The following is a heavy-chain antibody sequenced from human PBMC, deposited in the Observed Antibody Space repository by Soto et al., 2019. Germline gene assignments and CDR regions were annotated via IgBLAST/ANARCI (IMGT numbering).Heavy chain of an antibody. D-gene: IGHD2-2*01. V-gene: IGHV1-69*01. CDR2: IIPISETT. Sequence: QVQLVQSGAEVKKPGSSVKVSCKASGGTFSSYAISWVXXXPGQGLEWMGGIIPISETTNYAQKFQGRVTITADESKSTAYMELSSLRSEDTAVYYCARSQGSSTSLEIYYYYYYGMDVWGQGTTVTVSS. CDR3: ARSQGSSTSLEIYYYYYYGMDV. J-gene: IGHJ6*02. CDR1: GGTFSSYA.